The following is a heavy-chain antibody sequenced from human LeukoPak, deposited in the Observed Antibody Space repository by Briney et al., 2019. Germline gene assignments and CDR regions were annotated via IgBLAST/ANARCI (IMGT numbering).Heavy chain of an antibody. CDR3: ARTLGDYPDY. CDR2: IIPIFGIA. CDR1: GGTFSSYA. J-gene: IGHJ4*02. D-gene: IGHD4-17*01. V-gene: IGHV1-69*04. Sequence: GASVKVSCKASGGTFSSYAISWVRQAPGQGLEWMGRIIPIFGIANYAQKFQGRVTITADKSTSTAYMELSSLRSEDTAVCYCARTLGDYPDYWGQGTLVTVSS.